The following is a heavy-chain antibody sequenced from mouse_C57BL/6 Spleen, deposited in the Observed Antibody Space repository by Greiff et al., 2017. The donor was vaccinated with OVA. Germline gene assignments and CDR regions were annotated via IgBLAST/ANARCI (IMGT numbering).Heavy chain of an antibody. J-gene: IGHJ3*01. V-gene: IGHV3-1*01. Sequence: EVKLVESGPGMVKPSQSLSLTCTVTGYSITSGYDWHWIRHFPGNKLEWMGYISYSGSTNYNPSLKSRISITHDTSKNHFFLKLNSVTTEDTATYYCARVGYYDYDWFAYWGQGTLVTVSA. CDR3: ARVGYYDYDWFAY. D-gene: IGHD2-4*01. CDR2: ISYSGST. CDR1: GYSITSGYD.